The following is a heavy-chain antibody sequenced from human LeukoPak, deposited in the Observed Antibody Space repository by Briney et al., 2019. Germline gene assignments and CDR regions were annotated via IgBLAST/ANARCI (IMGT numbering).Heavy chain of an antibody. CDR3: ARDPEAFDI. J-gene: IGHJ3*02. V-gene: IGHV3-74*01. CDR2: INSDGSST. CDR1: GFTLSSYW. Sequence: GGSLILSCAASGFTLSSYWMHWVRHAPGKGLVWVSRINSDGSSTSYADSVKGRFTISRDNAKNTLYLQMNSLTAEDTAVYYCARDPEAFDIWGQGTMVTVSS.